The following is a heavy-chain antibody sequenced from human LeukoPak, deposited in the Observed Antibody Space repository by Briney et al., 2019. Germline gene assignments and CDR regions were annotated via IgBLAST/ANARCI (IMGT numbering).Heavy chain of an antibody. CDR1: GFTFSSYA. D-gene: IGHD2-2*02. J-gene: IGHJ4*02. CDR2: ISRSSSDI. Sequence: GGSLRLSCAASGFTFSSYAMNWVRQAPGKGLEWVSSISRSSSDIYYADSVKGRFTISRDNAKNSLYLQVNSLRAEDTAVYYCAREYCSGISCYMDYWGQETLVSVSS. V-gene: IGHV3-21*01. CDR3: AREYCSGISCYMDY.